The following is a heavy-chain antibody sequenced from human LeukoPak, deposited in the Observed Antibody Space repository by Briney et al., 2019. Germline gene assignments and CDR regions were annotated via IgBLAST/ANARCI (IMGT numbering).Heavy chain of an antibody. CDR3: AREGAPQLSSYFDH. V-gene: IGHV1-2*02. D-gene: IGHD1-1*01. Sequence: ASVKVSFKASGYTFTAYYIHWVRQAPGQGLEWMGWINPNTGGTNFAQRFQGRVTMTRDTSINTAYMELSSLRSDDTAMYYCAREGAPQLSSYFDHWGQGTLVTVSS. J-gene: IGHJ4*02. CDR1: GYTFTAYY. CDR2: INPNTGGT.